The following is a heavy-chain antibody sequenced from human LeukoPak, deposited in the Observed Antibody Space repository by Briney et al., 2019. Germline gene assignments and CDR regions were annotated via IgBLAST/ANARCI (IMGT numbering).Heavy chain of an antibody. Sequence: GGSLRLSCAASGFTFSSYSMNWVRQAPGKGLEWVSYISSSSSTIYYADSVKGRFTISRDNAKNSLYLQMNSLRDEDTAVYYCARDRGTTYYYGSGEKNNDYWGQGTLVTVSS. D-gene: IGHD3-10*01. CDR2: ISSSSSTI. CDR1: GFTFSSYS. CDR3: ARDRGTTYYYGSGEKNNDY. V-gene: IGHV3-48*02. J-gene: IGHJ4*02.